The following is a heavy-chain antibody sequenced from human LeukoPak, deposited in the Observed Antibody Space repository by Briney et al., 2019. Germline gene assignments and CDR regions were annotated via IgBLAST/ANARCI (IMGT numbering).Heavy chain of an antibody. CDR2: ISYDGSNK. CDR1: GFTFSSYA. J-gene: IGHJ3*02. V-gene: IGHV3-30-3*01. D-gene: IGHD3-10*01. CDR3: ARGIGITMVREGAFDI. Sequence: GGSLRLSCAASGFTFSSYAMHWVRQAPGKGLEWVAVISYDGSNKYYADSVKGRITISRDNSKNTLYLQMNSLRAEDTAVYYCARGIGITMVREGAFDIWGQGTMVTVSS.